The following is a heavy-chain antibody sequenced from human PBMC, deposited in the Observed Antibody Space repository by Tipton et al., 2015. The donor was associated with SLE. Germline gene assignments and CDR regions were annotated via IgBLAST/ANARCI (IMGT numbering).Heavy chain of an antibody. J-gene: IGHJ3*02. Sequence: TLSLTCAVYGGSISSSSSYYWAWIRQPPGKGVEWIGEINHSGSTNYNPSLKSRVTISVDTSKNQFSLKLSSVTAADTAVYYCARHGIAAAGTSAFDIWGQGTMVTVSS. V-gene: IGHV4-39*01. CDR2: INHSGST. CDR1: GGSISSSSSYY. D-gene: IGHD6-13*01. CDR3: ARHGIAAAGTSAFDI.